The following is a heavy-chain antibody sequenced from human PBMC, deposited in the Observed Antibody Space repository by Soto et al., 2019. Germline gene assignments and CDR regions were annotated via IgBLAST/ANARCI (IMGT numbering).Heavy chain of an antibody. D-gene: IGHD6-19*01. CDR2: MYVTGTT. J-gene: IGHJ4*02. Sequence: YWSGIRQPAGKGLEWIGRMYVTGTTSYNPSLKSRVTMSVDTSKNRFSLRLSSVTAADTAVYYCARDGEYSSGWFIFDHWGQGALVTVSS. CDR3: ARDGEYSSGWFIFDH. CDR1: Y. V-gene: IGHV4-4*07.